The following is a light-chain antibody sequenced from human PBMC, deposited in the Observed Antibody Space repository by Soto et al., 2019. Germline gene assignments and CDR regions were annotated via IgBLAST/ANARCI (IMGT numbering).Light chain of an antibody. CDR2: DAS. V-gene: IGKV3D-20*02. CDR1: QSVTSSH. Sequence: EIVLTQTPGTLSLSPGERATLSCRASQSVTSSHLAWYQQKPGQAPRLLIYDASNRATGIPARFSGSGSGTDFTLTISSLEPEDSAVYYCQQRSDSYTFGQGTTLEIK. CDR3: QQRSDSYT. J-gene: IGKJ2*01.